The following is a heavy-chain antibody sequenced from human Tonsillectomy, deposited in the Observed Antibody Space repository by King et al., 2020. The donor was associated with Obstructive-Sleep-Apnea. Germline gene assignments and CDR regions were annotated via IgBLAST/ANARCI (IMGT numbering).Heavy chain of an antibody. Sequence: QLVQSGAEVKKPGSSVKVSCKASGGTFSSYAISWVRQAPGQGLEWMVGIIPIFGQANYAQKFQGRVTITADESTSTAYMELSSLRSEDTAVYYCARSSTSCYVCAFDIWGQGTMVTVSS. CDR1: GGTFSSYA. J-gene: IGHJ3*02. D-gene: IGHD2-2*01. V-gene: IGHV1-69*12. CDR2: IIPIFGQA. CDR3: ARSSTSCYVCAFDI.